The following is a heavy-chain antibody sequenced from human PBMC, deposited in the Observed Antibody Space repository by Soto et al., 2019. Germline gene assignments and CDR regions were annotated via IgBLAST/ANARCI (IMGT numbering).Heavy chain of an antibody. J-gene: IGHJ6*02. CDR1: GFTFSSYA. CDR2: ISGSGGST. D-gene: IGHD6-19*01. CDR3: AKVVAGTEYYYYYYGMDV. Sequence: GGSLRLSCAASGFTFSSYAMSWVRQAPGKGLEWVSAISGSGGSTYYADSVKGRFTISRDNSKNTLYLQMNSLRAEDTAVYYCAKVVAGTEYYYYYYGMDVWGQGTRVTVSS. V-gene: IGHV3-23*01.